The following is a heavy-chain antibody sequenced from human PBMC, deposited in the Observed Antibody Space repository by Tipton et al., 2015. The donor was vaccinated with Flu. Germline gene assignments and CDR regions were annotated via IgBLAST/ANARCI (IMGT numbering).Heavy chain of an antibody. J-gene: IGHJ4*02. CDR1: DGSISSYY. Sequence: TLSLTCSVSDGSISSYYWSWVRQPPGKGLEWIGDVYYSGRTNYKSSLKSRVTMSVDTSKNQFSLSLSSVTAADTAVYYCARGSGSGTFVIFDYWGQGTLVAVSS. CDR2: VYYSGRT. CDR3: ARGSGSGTFVIFDY. V-gene: IGHV4-59*12. D-gene: IGHD3-10*01.